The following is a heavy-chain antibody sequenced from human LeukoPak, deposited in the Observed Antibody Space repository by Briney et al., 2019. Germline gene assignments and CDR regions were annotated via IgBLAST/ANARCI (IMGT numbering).Heavy chain of an antibody. CDR3: ARDIRYFDP. J-gene: IGHJ2*01. CDR2: INQEGRDK. V-gene: IGHV3-7*01. CDR1: GFTFSSYW. Sequence: PGGSLRLSCAASGFTFSSYWMTWVRQAPGKGLEWVGNINQEGRDKNYVDSVKGRFTISRDNAKNSLYLQMNNLRAEDTAVYYCARDIRYFDPWGRGTLVTVSS.